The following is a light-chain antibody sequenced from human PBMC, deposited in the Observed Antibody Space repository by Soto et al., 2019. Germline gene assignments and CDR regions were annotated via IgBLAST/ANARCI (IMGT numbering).Light chain of an antibody. CDR1: QSVSSSY. V-gene: IGKV3-20*01. J-gene: IGKJ1*01. CDR2: VAS. CDR3: QQYGSQGT. Sequence: EIVLTQSPGTLSLSPGERATLSCRASQSVSSSYLAWYQQKPGQAPRLLIYVASTRATDIPDRFSGSGSGTDFTLTISRLEPEDFAVYYCQQYGSQGTFGQGTKVEIK.